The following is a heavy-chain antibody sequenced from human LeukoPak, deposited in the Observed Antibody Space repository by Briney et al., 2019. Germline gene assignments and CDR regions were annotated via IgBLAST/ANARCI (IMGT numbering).Heavy chain of an antibody. D-gene: IGHD6-19*01. J-gene: IGHJ3*02. CDR1: GGSISSYY. Sequence: PSETLSLTCTVSGGSISSYYWSWIRQPPGKGLEWIGYIYYSGSTNYNPSLKSRVTISVDTSKNQFSLKLSSVTAADTAVYYCARHVYASGWYSYAFDIWGQGTMVTVSS. V-gene: IGHV4-59*08. CDR3: ARHVYASGWYSYAFDI. CDR2: IYYSGST.